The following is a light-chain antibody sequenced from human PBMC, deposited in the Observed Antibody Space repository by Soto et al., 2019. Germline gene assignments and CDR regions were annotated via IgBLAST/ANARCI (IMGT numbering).Light chain of an antibody. CDR3: QLQKT. V-gene: IGKV3-15*01. CDR2: GAS. J-gene: IGKJ1*01. CDR1: QSVSSN. Sequence: DIVMTQSPATLSVSPGERATLSCRASQSVSSNLAWYQQKPGQAPRLLIYGASTRATGIPARFSGSGSGTEFTLTISSLQSEDFAVYYCQLQKTFGQGTKVDI.